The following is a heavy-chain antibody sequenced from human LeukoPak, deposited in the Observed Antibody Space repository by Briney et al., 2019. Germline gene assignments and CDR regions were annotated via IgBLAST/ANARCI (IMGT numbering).Heavy chain of an antibody. CDR1: GFTFSSYS. J-gene: IGHJ4*02. V-gene: IGHV3-21*01. Sequence: GGSLRLSCAASGFTFSSYSMNWVRQAPGKGLEWVSSISSSSSYIYYADSVKGRFTISRDNAKNSLYLQMNSLRAEDTAVYYCARDGHYDRKVGDYWGQGTLVTVSS. CDR2: ISSSSSYI. D-gene: IGHD3-22*01. CDR3: ARDGHYDRKVGDY.